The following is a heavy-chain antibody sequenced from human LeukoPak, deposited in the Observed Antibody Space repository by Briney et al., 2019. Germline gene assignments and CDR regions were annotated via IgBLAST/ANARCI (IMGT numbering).Heavy chain of an antibody. CDR2: IKPDGSVQ. D-gene: IGHD6-13*01. V-gene: IGHV3-7*01. CDR1: GFTFSTYA. J-gene: IGHJ4*02. CDR3: ARPAAGTPGTAY. Sequence: GRSLRLSCAASGFTFSTYAIHWVRQAPGKGLEWLANIKPDGSVQNYVDSVKGRFTISRDNSKTSVFLQMNSLRAEDTAVYYCARPAAGTPGTAYWGRGTLVTVSS.